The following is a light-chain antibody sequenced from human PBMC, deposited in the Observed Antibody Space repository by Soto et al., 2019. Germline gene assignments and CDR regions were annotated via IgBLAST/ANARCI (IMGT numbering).Light chain of an antibody. Sequence: VNVALPRITRESVSSNQLAWYQQKPGLAPRLLIYDASSRASGIPERFSGSGSGTGFSLTISSLEAEDCTGYYSKVYASLPISFGDGGLLEI. CDR1: ESVSSNQ. CDR2: DAS. J-gene: IGKJ5*01. CDR3: KVYASLPIS. V-gene: IGKV3D-20*01.